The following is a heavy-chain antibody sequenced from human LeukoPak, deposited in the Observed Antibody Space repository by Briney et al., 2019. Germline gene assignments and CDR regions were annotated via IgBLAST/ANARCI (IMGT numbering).Heavy chain of an antibody. CDR1: GFTFSSYA. J-gene: IGHJ4*02. CDR3: AKEGPKGYDILTGYYRY. CDR2: ISYDGSNK. D-gene: IGHD3-9*01. V-gene: IGHV3-30*04. Sequence: GGSLRLSCAASGFTFSSYAMHWVRQAPGKGLEWVAVISYDGSNKYYADSVKGRFTISRDNSKNTLYLQMNSLRAEDTAVYYCAKEGPKGYDILTGYYRYWGQGTLVTVSS.